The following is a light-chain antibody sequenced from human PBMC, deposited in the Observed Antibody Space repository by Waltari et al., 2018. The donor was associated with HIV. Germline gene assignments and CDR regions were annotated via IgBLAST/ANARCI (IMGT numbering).Light chain of an antibody. CDR3: QQYNNWPPMYT. V-gene: IGKV3-15*01. CDR1: QSVSSN. Sequence: EIVMPQSPATLSVSPGERATLSCRASQSVSSNLAWYQQKPGQAPRLLIYGAPTRATGIPARFSGSGSGTEFTLTISSLQSEDFAVYYCQQYNNWPPMYTFGQGTKLEIK. J-gene: IGKJ2*01. CDR2: GAP.